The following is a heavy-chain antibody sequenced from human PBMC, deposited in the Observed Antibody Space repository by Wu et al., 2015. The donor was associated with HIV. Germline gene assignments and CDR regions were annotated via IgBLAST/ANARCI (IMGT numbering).Heavy chain of an antibody. CDR2: IFPSLGLS. Sequence: QVQLVQSGAELKKPGSSVKVSCKASGGSFNSYAITWVRQAPGQGLEWVGRIFPSLGLSESVQKLQDRVTITADESTSTAYMELSSLRSEDTAVYYCARVRYSPEPGAFDIWGQGTMVTVSS. J-gene: IGHJ3*02. D-gene: IGHD4-17*01. CDR3: ARVRYSPEPGAFDI. V-gene: IGHV1-69*10. CDR1: GGSFNSYA.